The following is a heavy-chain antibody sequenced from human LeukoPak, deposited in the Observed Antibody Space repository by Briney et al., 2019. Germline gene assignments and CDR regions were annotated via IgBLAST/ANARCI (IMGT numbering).Heavy chain of an antibody. CDR2: INPNGGGT. D-gene: IGHD2-8*01. CDR3: AGDYSAGCTNGC. V-gene: IGHV1-2*02. J-gene: IGHJ4*02. CDR1: GYTFTGYY. Sequence: ASAKVSCKASGYTFTGYYMHWVRQAPGQGLEWMGWINPNGGGTNYAQKFQGRVTMTRDTSISTAYMELSRLRSDDTAVYYCAGDYSAGCTNGCWGQGTLVTVSS.